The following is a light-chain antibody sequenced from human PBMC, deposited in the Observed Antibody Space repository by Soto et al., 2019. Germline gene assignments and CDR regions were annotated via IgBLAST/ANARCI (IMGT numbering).Light chain of an antibody. CDR3: CSYTGSSGDV. CDR1: SSDIGGYDY. V-gene: IGLV2-14*01. CDR2: EVT. J-gene: IGLJ1*01. Sequence: QSALTQPASVSGSPGQSITISCTGTSSDIGGYDYVSWYQQHPLKAPKLIIYEVTNRPSGVSSRFSGSKSGNTASLTISGLQAEDEADYYCCSYTGSSGDVFGTGTQLTVL.